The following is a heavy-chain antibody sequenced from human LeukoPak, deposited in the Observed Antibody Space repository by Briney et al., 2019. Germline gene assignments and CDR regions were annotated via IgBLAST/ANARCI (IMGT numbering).Heavy chain of an antibody. J-gene: IGHJ4*02. CDR2: IYSGGST. CDR3: ARSWAVVAAIY. V-gene: IGHV3-53*01. Sequence: PGRSLRLSCEASGFTFSSYAMSWVRQAPGKGLEWVSVIYSGGSTYYADSVKGRFTISRDNSKNTLYLQMNSLRAEDTAVYYCARSWAVVAAIYWGQGTLVTVSS. D-gene: IGHD2-15*01. CDR1: GFTFSSYA.